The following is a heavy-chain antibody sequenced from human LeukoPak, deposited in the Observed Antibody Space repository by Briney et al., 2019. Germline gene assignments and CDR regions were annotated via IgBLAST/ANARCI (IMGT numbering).Heavy chain of an antibody. D-gene: IGHD6-13*01. CDR1: GYTFTSYD. Sequence: GASVKVSCKASGYTFTSYDINWVRQATGQGREWMGWMNPNSGNTGYAQKFQGRVTMTRNTSISTAYMELSSLRSEDTAVYYGARARARIAAAGTNWFYPWGEGTPVTVSS. CDR3: ARARARIAAAGTNWFYP. CDR2: MNPNSGNT. J-gene: IGHJ5*02. V-gene: IGHV1-8*01.